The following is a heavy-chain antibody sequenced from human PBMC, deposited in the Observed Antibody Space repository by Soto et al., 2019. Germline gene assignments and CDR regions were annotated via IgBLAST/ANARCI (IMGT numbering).Heavy chain of an antibody. V-gene: IGHV3-30-3*01. CDR1: GFTFSSYA. D-gene: IGHD2-8*02. Sequence: GGSLRLSCAASGFTFSSYAMHWVRQAPGKGLEWVAVISYDGSNKYYADSVKGRFTISRDNSKNTLYLQMNSLRAEDTAVYYCAREVLDLTPNDAFDIWGQGTMVTVSS. J-gene: IGHJ3*02. CDR3: AREVLDLTPNDAFDI. CDR2: ISYDGSNK.